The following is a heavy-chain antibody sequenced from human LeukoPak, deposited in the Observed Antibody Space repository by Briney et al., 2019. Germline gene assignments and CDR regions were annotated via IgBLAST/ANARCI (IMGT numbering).Heavy chain of an antibody. Sequence: SQTLSLTCTVSGGSISRGGYYWSWIRQHPGKGLEYIGYIYYSGSGSTYYNPSLKSLVTISVDKSKNQFSLNLSSVTAADTAVYYCARMAYGVDYWGQGTLVTVSS. J-gene: IGHJ4*02. D-gene: IGHD4-17*01. V-gene: IGHV4-31*01. CDR3: ARMAYGVDY. CDR1: GGSISRGGYY. CDR2: IYYSGSGST.